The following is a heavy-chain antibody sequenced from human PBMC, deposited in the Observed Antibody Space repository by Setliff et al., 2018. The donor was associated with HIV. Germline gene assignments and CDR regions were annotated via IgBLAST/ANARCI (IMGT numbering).Heavy chain of an antibody. CDR2: IYPGDSDT. V-gene: IGHV5-51*01. D-gene: IGHD6-19*01. Sequence: GESLKISCKGSGYSFTNYWIGWVRQMPGKGLEWVGIIYPGDSDTRYSPSFHGQVTISVDKSINTAYLQWNSLKASDAAMYYCARDTSLISIAVTVDDYWGQGTLVTVSS. CDR3: ARDTSLISIAVTVDDY. CDR1: GYSFTNYW. J-gene: IGHJ4*02.